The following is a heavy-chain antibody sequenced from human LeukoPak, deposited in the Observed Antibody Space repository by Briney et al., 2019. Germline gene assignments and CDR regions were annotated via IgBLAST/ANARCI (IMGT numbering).Heavy chain of an antibody. CDR3: ARDQELHSSGYYSGY. CDR1: GGTFSSYA. V-gene: IGHV1-69*04. J-gene: IGHJ4*02. CDR2: IIPILGIA. Sequence: SVKVSCKASGGTFSSYAISWVRQAPGQGLEWMGRIIPILGIANYAQKFQGRVTITANKSTSTAYMELSSLRSEDTAVYYCARDQELHSSGYYSGYWGQGTLVTVSS. D-gene: IGHD3-22*01.